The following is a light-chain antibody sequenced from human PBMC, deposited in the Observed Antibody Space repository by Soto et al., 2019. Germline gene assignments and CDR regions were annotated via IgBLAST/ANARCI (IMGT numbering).Light chain of an antibody. CDR2: EVS. CDR3: SSFAGSNDRWV. CDR1: SSAIGAYNY. J-gene: IGLJ3*02. V-gene: IGLV2-8*01. Sequence: QSALTQPPSASGSPGQSVTISCTGTSSAIGAYNYVSWYQQHPGKAPKLMIHEVSKRPSGAPDRFSGSKSGNTASLTVSGLQAEDEADYYCSSFAGSNDRWVFGGGTKLT.